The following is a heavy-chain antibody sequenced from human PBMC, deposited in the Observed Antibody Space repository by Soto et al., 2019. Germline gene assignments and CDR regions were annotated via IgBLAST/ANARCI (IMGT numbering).Heavy chain of an antibody. CDR2: MNPNSGNT. Sequence: ASVKVSCKASGYTFTSYDINWVRQATGQGLEWMGWMNPNSGNTGYAQKFQGRVTMTRNTSISTAYMELSSLRSEDTAVYYCARGHQLRFLEWLWSRHRDYYGMDVWGQGTTVTVS. V-gene: IGHV1-8*01. D-gene: IGHD3-3*01. CDR3: ARGHQLRFLEWLWSRHRDYYGMDV. CDR1: GYTFTSYD. J-gene: IGHJ6*02.